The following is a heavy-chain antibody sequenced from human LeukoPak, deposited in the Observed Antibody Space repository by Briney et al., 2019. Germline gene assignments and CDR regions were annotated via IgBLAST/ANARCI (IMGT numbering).Heavy chain of an antibody. J-gene: IGHJ4*02. V-gene: IGHV3-53*01. CDR3: ARGGRSSELV. D-gene: IGHD6-6*01. Sequence: PGGALRLSCASSGFTLSSNYMSWVRPSPGKGRECVSVIYSTGDTYYADSVKRRFTISRDVSKNTAYPQMNSLRAEDTAVYYCARGGRSSELVWSQRTRVTVSS. CDR2: IYSTGDT. CDR1: GFTLSSNY.